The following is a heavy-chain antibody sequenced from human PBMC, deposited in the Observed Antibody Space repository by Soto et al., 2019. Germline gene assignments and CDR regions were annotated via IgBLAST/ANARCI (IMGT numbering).Heavy chain of an antibody. Sequence: EVQLLESGGGLVQPGGSLRLSCAASGFSVSNYAMSWARQAPGKGLEWVSSTSQTGGNTYYPDSVKGRFTISRDFSENTVYLQMDRLTAEDTAGYFCTKDRYDNCPYNWFSEYWGQGILVTVSS. CDR1: GFSVSNYA. J-gene: IGHJ4*02. CDR3: TKDRYDNCPYNWFSEY. CDR2: TSQTGGNT. V-gene: IGHV3-23*01. D-gene: IGHD1-20*01.